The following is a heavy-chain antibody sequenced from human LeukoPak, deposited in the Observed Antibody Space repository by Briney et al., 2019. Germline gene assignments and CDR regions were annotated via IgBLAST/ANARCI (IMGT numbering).Heavy chain of an antibody. J-gene: IGHJ5*02. CDR1: GGSISSYS. D-gene: IGHD6-19*01. V-gene: IGHV4-59*08. Sequence: SETLSLTCTVSGGSISSYSWSWIRQPPGKGLEWIGYIYDTGSTNYNPSLKSRVTTSVDTSKNQFPLKLSSVTAADTAVYYCARGGWYTWFDPWGQGTLVTVSS. CDR3: ARGGWYTWFDP. CDR2: IYDTGST.